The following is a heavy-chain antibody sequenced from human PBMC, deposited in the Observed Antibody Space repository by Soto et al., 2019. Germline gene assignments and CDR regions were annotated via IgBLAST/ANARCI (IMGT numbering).Heavy chain of an antibody. CDR2: INPNSGGT. CDR1: GYTFTGYY. Sequence: GASVKVSCKASGYTFTGYYMHWVRQAPGQGLEWMGWINPNSGGTNYAQKFQGWVTMTRDTSISTAYMELSRLRSDGTAVYYCAREFGELGHHYYYGMDVWGQGTTVTVSS. V-gene: IGHV1-2*04. CDR3: AREFGELGHHYYYGMDV. D-gene: IGHD3-10*01. J-gene: IGHJ6*02.